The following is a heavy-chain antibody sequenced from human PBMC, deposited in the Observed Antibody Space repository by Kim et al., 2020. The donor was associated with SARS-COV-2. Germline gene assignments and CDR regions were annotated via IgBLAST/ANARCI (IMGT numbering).Heavy chain of an antibody. CDR3: ARRFYSNGWSWYY. Sequence: SETLSLTCTVSGGSISSSSYYWGWIRQPPGKGLEWIGSIYYSGSTYYNPSLKSRVTISVDMSKNQFSLKLSSVTVADTAVYYCARRFYSNGWSWYYWGQGTLVTVSS. D-gene: IGHD6-19*01. V-gene: IGHV4-39*01. J-gene: IGHJ4*02. CDR1: GGSISSSSYY. CDR2: IYYSGST.